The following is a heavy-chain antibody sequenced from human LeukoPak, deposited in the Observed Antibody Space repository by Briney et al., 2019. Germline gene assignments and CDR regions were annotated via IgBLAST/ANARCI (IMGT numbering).Heavy chain of an antibody. J-gene: IGHJ4*02. Sequence: PSETLSLTCAVYGGSFSGYYWSWIRQPPGKGLEWIGETNHSGSTNYNPSLKSRVTISVDTSKNQFSLKLSSVTAADTAVYYCARAEYYYGSGSYYRTPFDYWGQGTLVTVSS. CDR3: ARAEYYYGSGSYYRTPFDY. V-gene: IGHV4-34*01. D-gene: IGHD3-10*01. CDR1: GGSFSGYY. CDR2: TNHSGST.